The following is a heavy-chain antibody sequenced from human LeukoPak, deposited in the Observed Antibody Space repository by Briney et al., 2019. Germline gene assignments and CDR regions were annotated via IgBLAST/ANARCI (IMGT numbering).Heavy chain of an antibody. J-gene: IGHJ4*02. V-gene: IGHV3-23*01. CDR1: GCIFSNYA. D-gene: IGHD3-3*01. CDR3: ATNWNCDY. CDR2: ISGSGGVT. Sequence: PGGSLRLSCAVSGCIFSNYAMSWVRQAPGKGLEWVSGISGSGGVTYYADSVKGRFTISRDNSKNTLYLQMNSLRAEDTAVYYCATNWNCDYWGQGTLVTVSS.